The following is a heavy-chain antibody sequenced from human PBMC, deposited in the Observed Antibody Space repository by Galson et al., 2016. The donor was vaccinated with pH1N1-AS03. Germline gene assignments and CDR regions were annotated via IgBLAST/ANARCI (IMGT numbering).Heavy chain of an antibody. CDR1: GFSLSTGGVH. J-gene: IGHJ4*02. CDR2: IFWDGET. Sequence: PALVKPTQTLTLTCSFSGFSLSTGGVHVAWIRQPPGKALEWLALIFWDGETRYRPSLTSRLTITKDTSKNEVVLTMTNMDPVDTATYYRARSTHVNECLDFWGQGTLVTVSS. V-gene: IGHV2-5*02. D-gene: IGHD2-8*01. CDR3: ARSTHVNECLDF.